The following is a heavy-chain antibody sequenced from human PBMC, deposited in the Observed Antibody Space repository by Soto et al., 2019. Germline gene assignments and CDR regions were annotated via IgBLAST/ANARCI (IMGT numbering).Heavy chain of an antibody. V-gene: IGHV3-13*01. Sequence: EVQLVESGGGLVQPGGSLRLSCAASGFTFSSYDMHWVRQATGKGLEWVSAIGTAGDTYYPGSVKGRFTISRENAKNSLYLQMNSLRAEDTAVYYCARGSARNTMPSHAFDIWGQGTMVTVSS. CDR2: IGTAGDT. CDR3: ARGSARNTMPSHAFDI. J-gene: IGHJ3*02. CDR1: GFTFSSYD. D-gene: IGHD2-2*01.